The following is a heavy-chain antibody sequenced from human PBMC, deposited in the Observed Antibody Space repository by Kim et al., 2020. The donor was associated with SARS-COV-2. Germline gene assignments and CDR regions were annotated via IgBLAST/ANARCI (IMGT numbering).Heavy chain of an antibody. CDR2: IDPSDSYT. Sequence: GESLKISCKGSGYSFTSYWISWVRQMPGKGLEWMGRIDPSDSYTNYSPSFQGHVTISADKSISTAYLQWSSLKASDTAMYYCARGRFHGSSSVDGYYYYGMDVWGQGTTVTVSS. J-gene: IGHJ6*02. D-gene: IGHD6-6*01. CDR3: ARGRFHGSSSVDGYYYYGMDV. CDR1: GYSFTSYW. V-gene: IGHV5-10-1*01.